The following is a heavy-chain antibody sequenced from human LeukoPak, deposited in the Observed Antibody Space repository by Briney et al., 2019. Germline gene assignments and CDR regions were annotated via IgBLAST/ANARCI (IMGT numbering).Heavy chain of an antibody. V-gene: IGHV3-23*01. CDR2: ISGSGGST. CDR1: GFTFSSYA. J-gene: IGHJ5*02. Sequence: GGSLRLSCAASGFTFSSYAMSWVRQAPGKGLEWVSAISGSGGSTYYADSVKGRFTISRDNSKNTLYLQMNSLRAEDTAVYYCAKAVSGSCYEGPEKYNWFDPWGQGTLVTVSS. CDR3: AKAVSGSCYEGPEKYNWFDP. D-gene: IGHD1-26*01.